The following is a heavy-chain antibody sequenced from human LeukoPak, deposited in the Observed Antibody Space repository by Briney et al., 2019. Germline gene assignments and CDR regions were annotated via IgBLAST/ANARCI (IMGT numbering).Heavy chain of an antibody. CDR2: ISGSGGST. J-gene: IGHJ4*02. CDR1: GFTFSSYA. Sequence: GGSLRLSCAASGFTFSSYAMSWVRQAPGKGLEWVSAISGSGGSTYYADSVKGRFTISRDNSENTLYLQMNSLRAEDTAVYYCAKDLDCSGGTCHKAFDCWGQGTLVTVSS. CDR3: AKDLDCSGGTCHKAFDC. D-gene: IGHD2-15*01. V-gene: IGHV3-23*01.